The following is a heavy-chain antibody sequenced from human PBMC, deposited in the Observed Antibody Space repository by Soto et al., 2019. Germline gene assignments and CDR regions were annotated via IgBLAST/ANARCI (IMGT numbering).Heavy chain of an antibody. J-gene: IGHJ4*02. CDR3: ATSFGEFLTALYYFDY. D-gene: IGHD3-10*01. CDR2: IWYDGSNK. V-gene: IGHV3-33*01. CDR1: GFTFSSYG. Sequence: QVQLVESGGGVVQPGRSLRLSCAASGFTFSSYGMHWVRQAPGKGLEWVAVIWYDGSNKYYADSVKGRFTISRDNSKNTLYLQMNSLRAEDTAVYYCATSFGEFLTALYYFDYWGQGTLVTVSS.